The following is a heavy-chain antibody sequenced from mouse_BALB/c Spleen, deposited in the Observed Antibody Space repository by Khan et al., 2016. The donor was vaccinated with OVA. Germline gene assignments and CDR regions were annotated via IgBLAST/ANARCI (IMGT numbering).Heavy chain of an antibody. CDR1: GYTFTDYV. V-gene: IGHV1-77*01. J-gene: IGHJ3*01. Sequence: QVQLQQSGPELVKPGASVKMSCKASGYTFTDYVINWVKQRTGQGLEWIGEIYPASGSTYYNEKFKGKATLTADKSSNTAYMHLSSLTSEDSAVYFCAKNYASWFAYWGQGTLVTVSA. CDR2: IYPASGST. CDR3: AKNYASWFAY.